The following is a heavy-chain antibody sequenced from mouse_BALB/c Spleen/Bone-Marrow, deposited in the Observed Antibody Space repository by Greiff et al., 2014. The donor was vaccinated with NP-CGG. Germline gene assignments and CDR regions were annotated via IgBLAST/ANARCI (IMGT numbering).Heavy chain of an antibody. V-gene: IGHV10-1*02. D-gene: IGHD2-1*01. Sequence: EVQLQQSGGGLVQPKGSLKLSCAASGFTFNTYAMNWVRQAPGKGLEWVARIRSKSNNYATYYADSVKDRLTISRDDSQNMLYLQMNNLKTEDTAMYYCVRHGYFGNYYYALDYWGQGTSVTVSS. J-gene: IGHJ4*01. CDR3: VRHGYFGNYYYALDY. CDR1: GFTFNTYA. CDR2: IRSKSNNYAT.